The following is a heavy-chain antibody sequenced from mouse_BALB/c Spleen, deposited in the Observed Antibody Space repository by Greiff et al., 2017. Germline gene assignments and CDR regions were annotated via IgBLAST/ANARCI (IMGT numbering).Heavy chain of an antibody. CDR3: ARYYGSSYGYFDY. CDR2: INPYYGST. V-gene: IGHV1-39*01. J-gene: IGHJ2*01. CDR1: GYSFTDYI. D-gene: IGHD1-1*01. Sequence: EVQLQQTGPELVKPGASVKISCKASGYSFTDYIMLWVKQSHGKSLEWIGNINPYYGSTSYNLKFKGKATLTVDKSSSTAYMQLNSLTSEDSAVYYCARYYGSSYGYFDYWGQGTTLTVSS.